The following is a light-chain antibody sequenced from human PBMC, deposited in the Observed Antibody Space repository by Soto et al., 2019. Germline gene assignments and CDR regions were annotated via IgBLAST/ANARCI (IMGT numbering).Light chain of an antibody. CDR3: SSYAGGDNPYV. CDR2: EVT. V-gene: IGLV2-8*01. Sequence: QSVLSQPASVSGSHGQSITISCTGTSGDVGGYDYVSWYQQHPGKAPKLMIYEVTKRPLGVPDRFSGSKSGNTASLTVSGLQAEDEADYYCSSYAGGDNPYVFGTGTKVTVL. CDR1: SGDVGGYDY. J-gene: IGLJ1*01.